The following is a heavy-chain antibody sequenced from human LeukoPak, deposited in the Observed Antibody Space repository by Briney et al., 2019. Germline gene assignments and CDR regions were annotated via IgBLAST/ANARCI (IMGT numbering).Heavy chain of an antibody. D-gene: IGHD3-9*01. CDR2: ISYDGSNK. Sequence: GGSLRLSCAASGFTFSSYAMHWVRQAPGKGLEWVAVISYDGSNKYYEDSVKGRFTISRDNSKNTLYLQMNSLRAEDTAVYYCARVLSGYPRRDYYYGMDVWGKGTTVTVSS. V-gene: IGHV3-30*04. J-gene: IGHJ6*04. CDR1: GFTFSSYA. CDR3: ARVLSGYPRRDYYYGMDV.